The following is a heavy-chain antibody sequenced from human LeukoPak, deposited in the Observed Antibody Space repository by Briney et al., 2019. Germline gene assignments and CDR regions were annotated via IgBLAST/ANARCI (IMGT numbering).Heavy chain of an antibody. CDR3: AKKEAMIRGVPYYYDF. D-gene: IGHD3-10*01. J-gene: IGHJ4*02. CDR1: GFTFSSYV. Sequence: GGSLRLSCSASGFTFSSYVMTWVRQAPGQGLEWASAISGSGDDTYYADSVKGRFTISRDNSKNTLYLQMNSLRAEDTAVYYCAKKEAMIRGVPYYYDFWGQGTLVTVSS. CDR2: ISGSGDDT. V-gene: IGHV3-23*01.